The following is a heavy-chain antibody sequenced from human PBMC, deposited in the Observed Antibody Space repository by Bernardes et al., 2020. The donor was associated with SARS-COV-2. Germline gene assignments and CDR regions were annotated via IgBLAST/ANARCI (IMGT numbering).Heavy chain of an antibody. CDR1: GFTFDDYG. D-gene: IGHD1-1*01. J-gene: IGHJ4*02. V-gene: IGHV3-20*04. CDR2: VNWDGDYT. CDR3: ARQLAFCTPSSCSRIPNAFDS. Sequence: GGSLRLSCAASGFTFDDYGMGWVRQVPGKGLEWVSSVNWDGDYTDYADSVKGRFTVSRDNSRNSLFLQMNSLRPDDTALYYCARQLAFCTPSSCSRIPNAFDSWGQGTLVTVSS.